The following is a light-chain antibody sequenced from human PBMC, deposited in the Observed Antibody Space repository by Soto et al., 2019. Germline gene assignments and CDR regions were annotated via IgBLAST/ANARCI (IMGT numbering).Light chain of an antibody. CDR2: GAS. Sequence: EIVLTQSPGTLSLSPGERATLSCRASQSVRSNYLAWYQQKPGQAPRLLIFGASSRATGIPDRFSGSGSGTDFTLSISRLEPEDVAVYYCQQYGSSPPNTFGQGTKLEIK. J-gene: IGKJ2*01. CDR1: QSVRSNY. CDR3: QQYGSSPPNT. V-gene: IGKV3-20*01.